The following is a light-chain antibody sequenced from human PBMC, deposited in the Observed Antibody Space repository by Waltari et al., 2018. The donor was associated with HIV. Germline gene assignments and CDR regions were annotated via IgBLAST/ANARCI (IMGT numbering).Light chain of an antibody. V-gene: IGKV4-1*01. CDR3: QEFYSNHLS. J-gene: IGKJ3*01. Sequence: DIVMTQSPDSLAVSLGERATINCKSSQSDLYSSNNKNYLAWYQQKPGQPPKLLIYWASTRESGVPDRFSGSGSGTDFALTISSLQAEDVAVYYCQEFYSNHLSFGPGTKVEIK. CDR2: WAS. CDR1: QSDLYSSNNKNY.